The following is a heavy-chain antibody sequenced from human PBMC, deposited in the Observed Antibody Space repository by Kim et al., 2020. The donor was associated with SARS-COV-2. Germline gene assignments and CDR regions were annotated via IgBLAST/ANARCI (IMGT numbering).Heavy chain of an antibody. CDR2: IIPIFGTA. D-gene: IGHD3-9*01. V-gene: IGHV1-69*13. CDR3: ARTALYDILTGSYYYYGMDV. Sequence: SVKVSCKASGGTFSSYAISWVRQAPGQGLEWMGGIIPIFGTANYAQKFQGRVTITADESTSTAYMELSSLRSEDTAVYYCARTALYDILTGSYYYYGMDVRSQGTTVTVSS. CDR1: GGTFSSYA. J-gene: IGHJ6*02.